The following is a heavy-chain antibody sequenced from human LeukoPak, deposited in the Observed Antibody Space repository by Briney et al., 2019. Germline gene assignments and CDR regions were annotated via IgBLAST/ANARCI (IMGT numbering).Heavy chain of an antibody. CDR3: ARSPLDEWRYFDWLSTPYGMDV. Sequence: ASVKVSCKASGYTFTDYYMLWVRQAPGQGLEWVAWINPNSGGTNYAQKFQGWVTMTRDTSISTAYMELSRLRSDDTAVYYCARSPLDEWRYFDWLSTPYGMDVWGQGTTVTVSS. CDR2: INPNSGGT. CDR1: GYTFTDYY. J-gene: IGHJ6*02. D-gene: IGHD3-9*01. V-gene: IGHV1-2*04.